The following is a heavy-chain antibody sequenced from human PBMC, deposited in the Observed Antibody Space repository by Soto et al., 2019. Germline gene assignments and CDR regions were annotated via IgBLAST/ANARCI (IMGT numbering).Heavy chain of an antibody. Sequence: PGESLKISCKGSGYSFTSCWIGWVRQMPGKGLEWMGIIYPGDSDTRYSPSFQGQVTISADKSISTAYLQWSSLKASDTAMYYCASRLYSSSSPAYYYGMDVWGQGTTVTVSS. J-gene: IGHJ6*02. CDR2: IYPGDSDT. V-gene: IGHV5-51*01. CDR3: ASRLYSSSSPAYYYGMDV. D-gene: IGHD6-6*01. CDR1: GYSFTSCW.